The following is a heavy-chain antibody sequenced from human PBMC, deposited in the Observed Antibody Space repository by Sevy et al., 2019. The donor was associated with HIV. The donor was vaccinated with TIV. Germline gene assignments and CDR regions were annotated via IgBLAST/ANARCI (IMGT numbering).Heavy chain of an antibody. D-gene: IGHD6-6*01. CDR1: GYTFTSYY. V-gene: IGHV1-46*03. Sequence: ASVKVSCKASGYTFTSYYIHWVRQAPGQGLEWMGIINPSGGYTTYAQKFQGRVTMTRDTSTSTVYMELSSLRSEDTAVYYCAREGSSLSKFTWFDPWGQGTLVTVSS. CDR2: INPSGGYT. J-gene: IGHJ5*02. CDR3: AREGSSLSKFTWFDP.